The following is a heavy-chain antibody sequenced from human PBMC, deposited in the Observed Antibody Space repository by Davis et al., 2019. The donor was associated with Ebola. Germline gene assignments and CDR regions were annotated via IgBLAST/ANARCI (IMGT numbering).Heavy chain of an antibody. Sequence: GGSLRLSCAASGFTFSSYSMNWVRQAPGKGLEWVSYISSSSSTIYYADSVKGRFTISRDNAKNSLYLQMNSLRDEDTAVYYCASFGDIVLMVYAIPYWGQGTLVTVSS. J-gene: IGHJ4*02. V-gene: IGHV3-48*02. D-gene: IGHD2-8*01. CDR1: GFTFSSYS. CDR2: ISSSSSTI. CDR3: ASFGDIVLMVYAIPY.